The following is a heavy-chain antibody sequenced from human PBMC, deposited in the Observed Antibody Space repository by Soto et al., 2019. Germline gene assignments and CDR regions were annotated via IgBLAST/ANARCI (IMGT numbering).Heavy chain of an antibody. V-gene: IGHV3-30*18. CDR1: GFTFSSYG. CDR2: ISSDGSDK. J-gene: IGHJ4*02. CDR3: AKDRSSTWSFDY. Sequence: QVQLVESGGGVVQPGRSLRLSCAASGFTFSSYGMHWVRQAPGKGLEWVAVISSDGSDKYYADSVKGRFTISRDNSKNTVYLQMNSLRAEDTAVYYCAKDRSSTWSFDYCGQGTLVTVSS. D-gene: IGHD6-13*01.